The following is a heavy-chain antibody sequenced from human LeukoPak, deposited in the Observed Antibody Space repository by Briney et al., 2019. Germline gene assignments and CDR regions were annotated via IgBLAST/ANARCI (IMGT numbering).Heavy chain of an antibody. CDR2: ISYSGST. V-gene: IGHV4-39*01. Sequence: SETLSLTCTVSSGAISSNNYYWGWIRHPPGKGLEWIGSISYSGSTDYNPSLKSRVTISVDTSKNQFSLRLSPVTAADTAVYYCARHSGSYLYYFDFWGQGALVTVSS. CDR1: SGAISSNNYY. D-gene: IGHD1-26*01. J-gene: IGHJ4*02. CDR3: ARHSGSYLYYFDF.